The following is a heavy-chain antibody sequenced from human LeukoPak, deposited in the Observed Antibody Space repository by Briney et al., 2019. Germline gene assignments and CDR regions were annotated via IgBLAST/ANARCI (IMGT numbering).Heavy chain of an antibody. D-gene: IGHD3-10*01. CDR2: ISGSGSTI. V-gene: IGHV3-48*01. J-gene: IGHJ4*02. CDR3: ARDLPGYYGSGSYYYYDY. CDR1: GFSFSNYD. Sequence: GGSLRLSCAASGFSFSNYDMNWVRQAPGKGLEWVSYISGSGSTIYHADSVKGRFTISRENARNSLYLQMNSLRAEDTAVYYCARDLPGYYGSGSYYYYDYWGQGTLVTVSS.